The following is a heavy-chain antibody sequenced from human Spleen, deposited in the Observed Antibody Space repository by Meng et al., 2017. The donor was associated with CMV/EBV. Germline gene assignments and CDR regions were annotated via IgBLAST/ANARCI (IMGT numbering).Heavy chain of an antibody. Sequence: ASVKDSCKASGYTFTSYAMHWVRQAPGQRLEWMGWSNAGNGNTKYSQEFQGRVTITRDTSASTAYMELSSLRSEDTTIYYCARGAGDYYDQEAFDIWGQGTMVTVSS. V-gene: IGHV1-3*02. J-gene: IGHJ3*02. CDR1: GYTFTSYA. D-gene: IGHD3-22*01. CDR2: SNAGNGNT. CDR3: ARGAGDYYDQEAFDI.